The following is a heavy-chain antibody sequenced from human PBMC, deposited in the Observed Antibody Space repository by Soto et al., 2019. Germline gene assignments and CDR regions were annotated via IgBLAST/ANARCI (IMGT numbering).Heavy chain of an antibody. J-gene: IGHJ5*02. CDR1: GYTFTSYD. CDR3: ASGDYDLSSCYYWFDP. V-gene: IGHV1-8*01. Sequence: ASVKVSCKASGYTFTSYDINWVRQATGQGLEWMGWMNPNSGNTGYAQKFQGRVTMTRSTSISTAYMELSSLRSEDTAVYYCASGDYDLSSCYYWFDPWGQGTLVTVSS. D-gene: IGHD3-3*01. CDR2: MNPNSGNT.